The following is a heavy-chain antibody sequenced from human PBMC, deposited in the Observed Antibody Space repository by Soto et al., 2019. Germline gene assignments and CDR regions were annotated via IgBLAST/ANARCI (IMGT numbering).Heavy chain of an antibody. CDR2: IWSAGSRG. D-gene: IGHD3-16*01. J-gene: IGHJ6*02. Sequence: QVQLVESGGGVVQPGTSLRLSCAASRLTFSTYDMHWVRQAPGKGLEWVALIWSAGSRGYYADSVKGRFTISRDNSKNTLYLQMNSLRAEDTAVYYCAGEPKGGTYDMDVWCQGTTVTVSS. CDR1: RLTFSTYD. V-gene: IGHV3-33*01. CDR3: AGEPKGGTYDMDV.